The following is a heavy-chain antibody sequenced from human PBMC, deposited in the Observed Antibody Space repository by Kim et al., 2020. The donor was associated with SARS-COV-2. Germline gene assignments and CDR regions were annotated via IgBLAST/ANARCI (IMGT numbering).Heavy chain of an antibody. CDR3: LGGFYFDY. D-gene: IGHD3-16*01. V-gene: IGHV1-3*01. Sequence: GNGNTIYAQQFQGRVTFTTDTSAGTAYMELSFLRSEDSAVYYCLGGFYFDYWGQGTLVTVSS. J-gene: IGHJ4*02. CDR2: GNGNT.